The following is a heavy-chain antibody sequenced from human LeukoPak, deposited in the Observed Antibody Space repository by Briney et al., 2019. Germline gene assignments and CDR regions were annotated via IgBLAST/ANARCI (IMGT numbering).Heavy chain of an antibody. CDR2: IWYDGSNK. CDR3: ARDQGTVAYCSGGSCPGGAFDI. CDR1: GFTFNNYG. Sequence: GKSLRLSCAASGFTFNNYGMHWVRQAPGKGLEWVAIIWYDGSNKYHADSVKGRFTISRDNPKNTLYLQMNSLRVEDTAVYYCARDQGTVAYCSGGSCPGGAFDIWGQGTMVSVSS. J-gene: IGHJ3*02. V-gene: IGHV3-33*01. D-gene: IGHD2-15*01.